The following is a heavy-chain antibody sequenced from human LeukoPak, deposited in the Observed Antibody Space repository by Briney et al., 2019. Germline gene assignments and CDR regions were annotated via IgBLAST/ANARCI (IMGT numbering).Heavy chain of an antibody. J-gene: IGHJ4*02. V-gene: IGHV3-30*18. CDR3: AKSPGSSGYYPLYLDY. D-gene: IGHD3-22*01. CDR2: ISYDGSNK. Sequence: GGSLRLSCSASGFTFSNYSMHWVRQAPGKGLEWVAVISYDGSNKLFADSVKGRFTFSRDNSKSTLYLQMNSLRAEDTAVYYCAKSPGSSGYYPLYLDYWGQGTLVTVSS. CDR1: GFTFSNYS.